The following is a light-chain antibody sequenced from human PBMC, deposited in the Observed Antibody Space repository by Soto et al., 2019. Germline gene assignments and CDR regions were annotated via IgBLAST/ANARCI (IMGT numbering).Light chain of an antibody. J-gene: IGKJ2*01. CDR3: QQRSNWPLSYT. V-gene: IGKV3-11*01. Sequence: EIVLTQSPATLSLSPGERATLSCRASQSVSSYLAWYQQKPGQAPRLLIYDASNRATGIPARFSGSGSGTDFILTISSLEPEDFAVYYCQQRSNWPLSYTFGQGTKLEIK. CDR2: DAS. CDR1: QSVSSY.